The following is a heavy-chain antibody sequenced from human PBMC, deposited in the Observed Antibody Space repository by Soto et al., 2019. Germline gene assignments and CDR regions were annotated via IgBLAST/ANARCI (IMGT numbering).Heavy chain of an antibody. Sequence: SETLSLTCAVYGGSFSGYYWSWIRQPPGKGLEWIGEINHSGSTNYNPSLKSRVTISVDTSKNQFSLKLSSVTAADTAVYYCARGYSGYNAFERWGQGTMVTVSS. V-gene: IGHV4-34*01. CDR3: ARGYSGYNAFER. D-gene: IGHD5-12*01. J-gene: IGHJ3*02. CDR1: GGSFSGYY. CDR2: INHSGST.